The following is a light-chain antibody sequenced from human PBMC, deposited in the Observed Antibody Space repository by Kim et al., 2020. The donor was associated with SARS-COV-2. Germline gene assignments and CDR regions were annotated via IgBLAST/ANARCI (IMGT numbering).Light chain of an antibody. Sequence: DIQMTQSPSSLSASVGDRVTITCRASQGISNYLAWYQQKPGKVAKLLIYAASALRSGVPSRFSGSGSGTDFTLTITSLQPEDVAVYYCQQCKGAPWTFGHGTKVDIK. CDR3: QQCKGAPWT. V-gene: IGKV1-27*01. CDR2: AAS. CDR1: QGISNY. J-gene: IGKJ1*01.